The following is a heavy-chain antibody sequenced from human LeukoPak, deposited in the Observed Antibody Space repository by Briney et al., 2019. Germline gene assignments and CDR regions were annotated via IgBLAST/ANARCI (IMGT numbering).Heavy chain of an antibody. D-gene: IGHD3-10*01. CDR1: GFTFSSYA. V-gene: IGHV3-66*01. Sequence: GRSLRLSCAASGFTFSSYALHWVRQAPGKGLEWVSLIYSGGSTYYADSVKGRCTISRDNSKNTLYLQMNSLRAEDTAVYYCARVPGFIWGQGTLVTVSS. CDR2: IYSGGST. J-gene: IGHJ4*02. CDR3: ARVPGFI.